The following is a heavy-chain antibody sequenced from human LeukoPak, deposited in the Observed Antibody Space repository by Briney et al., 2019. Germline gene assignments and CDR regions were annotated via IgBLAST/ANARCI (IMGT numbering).Heavy chain of an antibody. CDR3: AKLGGFGAFDI. J-gene: IGHJ3*02. Sequence: SETLSLTCTVSGGSISSGGYYWSWIRQPPGKGLEWIGYIYHSGSTYYNPSLKSRVTISVDRSKNQFSLKLSSVTAADTAVYYCAKLGGFGAFDIWGQGTMVTVSS. D-gene: IGHD3-16*01. CDR1: GGSISSGGYY. V-gene: IGHV4-30-2*01. CDR2: IYHSGST.